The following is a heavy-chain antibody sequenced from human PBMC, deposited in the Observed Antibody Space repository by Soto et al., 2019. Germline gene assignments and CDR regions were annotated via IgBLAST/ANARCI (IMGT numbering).Heavy chain of an antibody. CDR1: GYTFTSYC. V-gene: IGHV1-18*04. D-gene: IGHD3-22*01. CDR2: ISAYNGNT. CDR3: ARVRKYDSSGYYLSPLDY. J-gene: IGHJ4*02. Sequence: ASVKVSCKASGYTFTSYCISWVRQAPGQGLEWMGWISAYNGNTNYAQKLQGRVTMTTDTSTSTAYMELRSLRSDDTAVYYCARVRKYDSSGYYLSPLDYWGQGTLVTVSS.